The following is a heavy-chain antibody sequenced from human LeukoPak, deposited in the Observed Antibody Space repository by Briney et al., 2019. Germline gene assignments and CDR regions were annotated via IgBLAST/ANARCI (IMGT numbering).Heavy chain of an antibody. V-gene: IGHV3-33*01. Sequence: PGGPLSFSCAGSEFTFISNGRTGSRQAPGKGREGVAVIWYDGINKYYADSLKGRFTISRDNSKNTLYLQMNSLRAEDTAVYYCPRDSVVAAAGIDYWGQGTLVTVSS. CDR1: EFTFISNG. J-gene: IGHJ4*02. D-gene: IGHD6-13*01. CDR3: PRDSVVAAAGIDY. CDR2: IWYDGINK.